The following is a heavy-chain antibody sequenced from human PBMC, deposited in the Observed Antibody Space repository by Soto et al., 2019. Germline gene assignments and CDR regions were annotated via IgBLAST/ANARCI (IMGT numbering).Heavy chain of an antibody. V-gene: IGHV1-69*02. CDR1: GGTFSSYT. J-gene: IGHJ6*03. CDR2: IIPILGIA. Sequence: SVKVSCKASGGTFSSYTISWVRQAPGQGLEWMGRIIPILGIANYAQKFQGRVTITADKSTSTAYMEQSSLRSEDTAVYYCATSRRKNWNYDFSPLYYYREVWGKGTRFTFSS. CDR3: ATSRRKNWNYDFSPLYYYREV. D-gene: IGHD1-7*01.